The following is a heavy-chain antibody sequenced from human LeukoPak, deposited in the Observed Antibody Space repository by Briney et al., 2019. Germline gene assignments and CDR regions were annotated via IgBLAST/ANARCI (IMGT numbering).Heavy chain of an antibody. Sequence: SETLSLTCTVSGGSFSTYYWSWIRQPPGKGLEWIGYIYYAGTTNYNPSLKSRVTISVDASKNQFSLNLSSVTAADTAVYYCARAGANGIEAAGSLRYWGQGTLVTVSS. CDR1: GGSFSTYY. V-gene: IGHV4-59*01. D-gene: IGHD6-13*01. CDR2: IYYAGTT. J-gene: IGHJ4*02. CDR3: ARAGANGIEAAGSLRY.